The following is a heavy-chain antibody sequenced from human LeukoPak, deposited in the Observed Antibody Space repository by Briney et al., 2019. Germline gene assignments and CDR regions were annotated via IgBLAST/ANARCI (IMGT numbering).Heavy chain of an antibody. CDR2: IKSKNDDGTT. Sequence: GGSLRLSCAVSGFTFNNAWMSWVRQAPGKGLEWVGRIKSKNDDGTTDYAAPVKGRFTISRDDSKNTLYLQMNSLRAEDTAVYYCARDFSMATIDYWGQGTLVTVSS. CDR3: ARDFSMATIDY. V-gene: IGHV3-15*01. CDR1: GFTFNNAW. D-gene: IGHD5-24*01. J-gene: IGHJ4*02.